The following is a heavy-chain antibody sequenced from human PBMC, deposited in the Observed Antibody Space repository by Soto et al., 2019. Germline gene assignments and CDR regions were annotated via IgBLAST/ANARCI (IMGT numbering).Heavy chain of an antibody. CDR1: GFTFSSYA. D-gene: IGHD6-13*01. V-gene: IGHV3-23*01. CDR2: ISGSGGST. Sequence: QTGGSLRLSCAASGFTFSSYAMSWVRQAPGKGLEWVSAISGSGGSTYYTDSVKGRFTISRDNSKNTLYLQMNSLRAEDTAVYYCAKCTAMYSSLKDGFDYWGQGTLVTVSS. CDR3: AKCTAMYSSLKDGFDY. J-gene: IGHJ4*02.